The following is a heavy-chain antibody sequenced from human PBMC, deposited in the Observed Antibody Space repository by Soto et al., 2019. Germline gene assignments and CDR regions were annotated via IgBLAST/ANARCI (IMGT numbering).Heavy chain of an antibody. CDR3: AKDIVVVPAAIAHQYYYGMDV. D-gene: IGHD2-2*01. Sequence: GGSLRLSCAASGFTFSSYGMRWVRQAPGKGLEWVAVISYDGSNKYYADSVKGRFTISRDNSKNTLYLQMNSLRAEDTAVYYCAKDIVVVPAAIAHQYYYGMDVWGQGTTVTVSS. CDR1: GFTFSSYG. J-gene: IGHJ6*02. CDR2: ISYDGSNK. V-gene: IGHV3-30*18.